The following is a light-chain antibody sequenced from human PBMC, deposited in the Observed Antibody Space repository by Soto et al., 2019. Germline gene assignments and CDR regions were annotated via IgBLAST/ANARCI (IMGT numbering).Light chain of an antibody. J-gene: IGLJ1*01. CDR1: SIDVGGYNY. CDR2: EVN. CDR3: KSYAGSNTYV. V-gene: IGLV2-8*01. Sequence: QSVLTQPPSASGSPGQSVAISCTGTSIDVGGYNYVSWYQQHPGKAPKLMIYEVNKRPSGVPDRFSGSKSGNTASLTVSGLQAADEADYFCKSYAGSNTYVFGSGTKV.